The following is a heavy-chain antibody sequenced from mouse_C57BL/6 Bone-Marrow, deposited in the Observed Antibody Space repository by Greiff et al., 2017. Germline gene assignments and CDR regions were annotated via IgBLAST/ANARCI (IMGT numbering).Heavy chain of an antibody. Sequence: QVTLKVSGPGILQPSQTLSLTCSFSGFSLSTFGMGVGWIRPPSGKGLEWLAHIWWADDTYYNPALKSRPTISKDTSKNQVCLKIANVDTADTATYSGARIADYGSSYDFDYWGKGTTLTFSS. D-gene: IGHD1-1*01. CDR3: ARIADYGSSYDFDY. J-gene: IGHJ2*01. V-gene: IGHV8-8*01. CDR1: GFSLSTFGMG. CDR2: IWWADDT.